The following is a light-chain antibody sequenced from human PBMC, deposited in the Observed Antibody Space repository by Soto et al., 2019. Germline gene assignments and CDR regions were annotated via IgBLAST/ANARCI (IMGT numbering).Light chain of an antibody. CDR1: SSDFGAFDS. CDR3: SSFTTSGTLV. Sequence: QSALTQPASVSGSPGQSITISCAGTSSDFGAFDSVSWYQHHPGKAPKLIIYAVTNRPSGVSNRFSGSKSGNTASLTISGLQAEDETDYYCSSFTTSGTLVFGGGTKLTVL. V-gene: IGLV2-14*03. CDR2: AVT. J-gene: IGLJ3*02.